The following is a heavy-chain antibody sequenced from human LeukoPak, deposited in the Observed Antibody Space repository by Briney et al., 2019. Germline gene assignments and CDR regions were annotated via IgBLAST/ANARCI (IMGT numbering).Heavy chain of an antibody. J-gene: IGHJ5*02. CDR3: ARHSIAAAGGHWIDP. V-gene: IGHV4-39*01. CDR2: IYYSGST. Sequence: SETLSLTCTVSGGSISSSSYYWGWIRQPPGKGLEWIGSIYYSGSTYYNPSLKSRVTISVDTSKNQFSLKLSSVTAADTAVYYCARHSIAAAGGHWIDPWGQGTLVTVSS. CDR1: GGSISSSSYY. D-gene: IGHD6-13*01.